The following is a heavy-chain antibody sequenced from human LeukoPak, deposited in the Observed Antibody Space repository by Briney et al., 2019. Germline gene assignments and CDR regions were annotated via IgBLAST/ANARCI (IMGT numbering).Heavy chain of an antibody. CDR3: ARGSIRFLEWLSFDY. J-gene: IGHJ4*02. D-gene: IGHD3-3*01. V-gene: IGHV1-69*01. Sequence: GASVKVPCKASGGTFSSYAISWVRQAPGQGLEWMGGIIPIFGTANYAQKFQGRVTITADESTSTAYMELSSLRSEDTAVYYCARGSIRFLEWLSFDYWGQGTLVTVSS. CDR1: GGTFSSYA. CDR2: IIPIFGTA.